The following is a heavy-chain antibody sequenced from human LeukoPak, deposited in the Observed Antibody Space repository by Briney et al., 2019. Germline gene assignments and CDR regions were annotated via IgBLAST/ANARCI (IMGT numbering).Heavy chain of an antibody. J-gene: IGHJ4*02. CDR3: AKRGVVIRVILVGFHKGAYYLDS. D-gene: IGHD3-22*01. CDR2: ISDSGGRT. V-gene: IGHV3-23*01. Sequence: GGSLRLSFAVSGITLSYYGMSCVRQAPGKGLECVAGISDSGGRTNYADPAKGRFTISRANPKTTIYLQSTILTAGARDVSVFAKRGVVIRVILVGFHKGAYYLDSWGQGALVTVSS. CDR1: GITLSYYG.